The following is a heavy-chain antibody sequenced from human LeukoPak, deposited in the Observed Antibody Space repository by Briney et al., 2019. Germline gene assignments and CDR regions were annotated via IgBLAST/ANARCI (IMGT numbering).Heavy chain of an antibody. CDR3: ARGRYYGSGSYYNLDWFDP. CDR2: IYTSGST. Sequence: SQTLSLTCTVSGGSISSGSYYWSWIRQPAGKGLEWIGRIYTSGSTNYNPSLKSRVTISVDTSKNQFSLKLSSATAADTAVYYCARGRYYGSGSYYNLDWFDPWGQGTLATVSS. D-gene: IGHD3-10*01. V-gene: IGHV4-61*02. J-gene: IGHJ5*02. CDR1: GGSISSGSYY.